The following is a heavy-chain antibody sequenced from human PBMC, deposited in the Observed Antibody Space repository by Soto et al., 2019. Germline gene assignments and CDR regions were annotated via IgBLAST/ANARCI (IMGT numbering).Heavy chain of an antibody. V-gene: IGHV4-39*01. J-gene: IGHJ5*02. CDR1: GGSISSGSYY. CDR3: ARQKYYDVLSGYSKNWYDP. D-gene: IGHD3-3*01. Sequence: SETLSLTCTVSGGSISSGSYYWGWIRQPPGKGLEWIGSIYYSGSTYYNPSLKSRVTMSVDTSKNQFSLSLSSVTAADTAVYYCARQKYYDVLSGYSKNWYDPWGQGTLVTVSS. CDR2: IYYSGST.